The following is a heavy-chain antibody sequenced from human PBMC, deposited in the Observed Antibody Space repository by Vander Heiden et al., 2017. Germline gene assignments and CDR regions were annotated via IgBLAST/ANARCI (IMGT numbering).Heavy chain of an antibody. CDR3: ARDSGWYVS. CDR2: INHSGST. V-gene: IGHV4-34*01. J-gene: IGHJ4*02. Sequence: QVQLQQWGAGLLKPSETLSLTCAVYGGSFSGYYWSWIRQPPGKGLEWIGEINHSGSTNYNPSLKSRVTISGDTSKNQFSLKVSALTAADTAVDDCARDSGWYVSWGQGTLVTVSS. D-gene: IGHD6-19*01. CDR1: GGSFSGYY.